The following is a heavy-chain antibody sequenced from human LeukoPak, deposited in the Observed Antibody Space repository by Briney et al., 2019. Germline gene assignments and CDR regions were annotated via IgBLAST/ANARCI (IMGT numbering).Heavy chain of an antibody. CDR3: AKEVRYCSGGSCYFYYGMDV. Sequence: PGGSLRLSCAASGFTFSSYGMHWVRQAPGKGLEWVAVISYDGSNKYYADSVKGRFTISRDNSKNTLYLQMNSLRAEDTAVYYCAKEVRYCSGGSCYFYYGMDVWGQGTTVTVSS. CDR1: GFTFSSYG. D-gene: IGHD2-15*01. J-gene: IGHJ6*02. CDR2: ISYDGSNK. V-gene: IGHV3-30*18.